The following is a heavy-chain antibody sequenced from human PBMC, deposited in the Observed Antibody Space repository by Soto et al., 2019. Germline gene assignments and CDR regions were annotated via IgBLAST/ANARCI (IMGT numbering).Heavy chain of an antibody. CDR3: ASSTRGGFFDL. V-gene: IGHV3-7*01. D-gene: IGHD3-3*01. CDR2: IKQDGSEK. Sequence: PGGSLRLSCAAAGFTFSSYWMSWVRQAPGKGLEWVANIKQDGSEKYYVDSVKGRFTISRDNAKNSLYLQMNSLRAEDTAVYYCASSTRGGFFDLWGRGTLVTVSS. CDR1: GFTFSSYW. J-gene: IGHJ2*01.